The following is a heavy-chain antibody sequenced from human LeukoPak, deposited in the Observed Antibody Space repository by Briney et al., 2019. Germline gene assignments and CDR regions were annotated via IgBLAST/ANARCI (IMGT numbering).Heavy chain of an antibody. CDR3: ARLRRNNDRSGFYYYYDY. CDR1: GLTFSSFS. J-gene: IGHJ4*02. CDR2: INTVASYI. V-gene: IGHV3-21*06. D-gene: IGHD3-22*01. Sequence: PGGSLRLSCAASGLTFSSFSFNWVRQGPGKGLEWVSSINTVASYIYYADSVKGRFTISRDNAKNSLYLQMNSLRAEDTGVYYCARLRRNNDRSGFYYYYDYWGQGTLVTVSS.